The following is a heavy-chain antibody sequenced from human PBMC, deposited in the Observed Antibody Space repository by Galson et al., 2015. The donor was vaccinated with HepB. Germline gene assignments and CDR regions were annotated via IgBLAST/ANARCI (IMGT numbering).Heavy chain of an antibody. CDR2: MDPNSNNT. V-gene: IGHV1-8*01. CDR3: ARAPTGGWQPTYYFDY. D-gene: IGHD6-19*01. CDR1: GYTFTSYD. Sequence: SVKVSCKASGYTFTSYDINWVRQATGQGLEWMGWMDPNSNNTAYEQKFQGRVTMTWNTSISTAFMELSSLRSEDTAVYYCARAPTGGWQPTYYFDYWGQGTLVTVSS. J-gene: IGHJ4*02.